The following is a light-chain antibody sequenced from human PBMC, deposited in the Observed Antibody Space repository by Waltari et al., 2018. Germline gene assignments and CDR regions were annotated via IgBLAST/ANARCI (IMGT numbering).Light chain of an antibody. J-gene: IGKJ5*01. CDR3: QHYDNWPVT. CDR2: DAS. V-gene: IGKV3-15*01. Sequence: EIVMTQSPATLSVSPGESATISCSASTSVSSNFAWYQQKPGQAPMLLIYDASTRAPGIPARFSGSGSGTESTLTISSLQSEDFAVYYCQHYDNWPVTFGQGIRLEIK. CDR1: TSVSSN.